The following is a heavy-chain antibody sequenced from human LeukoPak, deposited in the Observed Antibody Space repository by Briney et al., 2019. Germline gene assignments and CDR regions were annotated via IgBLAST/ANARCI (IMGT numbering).Heavy chain of an antibody. CDR1: GGSFGDFY. V-gene: IGHV4-34*01. J-gene: IGHJ4*02. CDR2: INHSGYT. D-gene: IGHD5-18*01. CDR3: ARVSYSYGFAFDY. Sequence: SETLSLTCAVSGGSFGDFYWSWIRQPPGKGLEWIGEINHSGYTNYYPSLKSRVTISGDTSKNEFSLRLTSVTAADTAVYYCARVSYSYGFAFDYWGQGTLVTVSS.